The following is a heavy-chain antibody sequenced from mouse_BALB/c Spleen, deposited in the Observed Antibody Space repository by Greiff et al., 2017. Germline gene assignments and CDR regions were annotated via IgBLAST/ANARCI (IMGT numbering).Heavy chain of an antibody. CDR2: IWGDGST. D-gene: IGHD1-1*01. V-gene: IGHV2-6-7*01. CDR3: ARDPGSSYWYFDV. Sequence: VQLVESGPGLVAPSQSLSITCTVSGFSLTGYGVSWVRQPPGKGLEWLGMIWGDGSTDYNSALKSRLSISKDNSKSQVFLKMNSLQTDDTARYYCARDPGSSYWYFDVWGAGTTVTVSS. J-gene: IGHJ1*01. CDR1: GFSLTGYG.